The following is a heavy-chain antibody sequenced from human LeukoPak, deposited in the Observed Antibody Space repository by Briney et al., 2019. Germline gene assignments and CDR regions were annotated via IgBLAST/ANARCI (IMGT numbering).Heavy chain of an antibody. CDR3: ARQGGNYFIDYFDY. V-gene: IGHV4-59*08. CDR2: VHSSGNT. J-gene: IGHJ4*02. CDR1: GSSIGDDY. Sequence: SETLSLTCTVSGSSIGDDYWSWIRQPPGKAPEWVGYVHSSGNTNYNPSLKSRVTITVDTSKNQFSLRLTSVTAADTAVYFCARQGGNYFIDYFDYWGQGTLVTVSS. D-gene: IGHD2/OR15-2a*01.